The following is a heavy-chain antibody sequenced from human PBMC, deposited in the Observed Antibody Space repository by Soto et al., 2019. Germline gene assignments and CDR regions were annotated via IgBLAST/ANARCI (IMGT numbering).Heavy chain of an antibody. Sequence: SVKVSRKGSGGSFGNSAMNWVRQTPGQGLEWLGGFIPVYRTLNYAQKFQGRVTITADESTGTAYMTLSSLASNDTAVYYCATVVIWIASFTALSWGQTT. D-gene: IGHD2-21*01. V-gene: IGHV1-69*13. CDR1: GGSFGNSA. CDR2: FIPVYRTL. CDR3: ATVVIWIASFTALS. J-gene: IGHJ4*02.